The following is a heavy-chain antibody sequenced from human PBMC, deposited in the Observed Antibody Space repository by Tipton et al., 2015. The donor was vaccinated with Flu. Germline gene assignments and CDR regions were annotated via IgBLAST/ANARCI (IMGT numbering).Heavy chain of an antibody. Sequence: LSLTCRAPGFSVDTNYMTWVRQAPGKGLQWVSVIYDNNSTYYADSVKGRFAFSRDSSKNTLYLHMNSLTTDDTAVYYCARVTKFLNCFDIWGLGTLVTVS. D-gene: IGHD2-21*01. CDR2: IYDNNST. CDR3: ARVTKFLNCFDI. J-gene: IGHJ5*02. V-gene: IGHV3-66*02. CDR1: GFSVDTNY.